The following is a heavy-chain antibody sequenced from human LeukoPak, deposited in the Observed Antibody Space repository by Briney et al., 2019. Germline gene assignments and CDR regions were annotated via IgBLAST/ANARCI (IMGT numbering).Heavy chain of an antibody. CDR3: ARFHSTGLDY. CDR2: IYYTGSS. J-gene: IGHJ4*02. Sequence: SETLSLTCTVSGDSITSSNYYWSWIRQPPGKGLEYIGHIYYTGSSTYNPSLKSRVTISVDTSKNQISLKLSSVTAADTAVYYCARFHSTGLDYWGQGTLVTVSS. CDR1: GDSITSSNYY. D-gene: IGHD2/OR15-2a*01. V-gene: IGHV4-61*05.